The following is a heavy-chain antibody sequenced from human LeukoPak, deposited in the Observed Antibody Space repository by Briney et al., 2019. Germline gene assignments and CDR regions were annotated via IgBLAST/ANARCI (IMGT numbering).Heavy chain of an antibody. J-gene: IGHJ4*02. Sequence: PSETLSLTCTASGGSINSYYWNWIRQPPGKGLEWIGYIYYSGSTDYNPSLKSRVTISVDTSKNQFSLKMTSVTAADTAVYYCARQFCTSTTCFPFSDYWGQGTLVTVSS. CDR1: GGSINSYY. CDR2: IYYSGST. D-gene: IGHD2/OR15-2a*01. V-gene: IGHV4-59*01. CDR3: ARQFCTSTTCFPFSDY.